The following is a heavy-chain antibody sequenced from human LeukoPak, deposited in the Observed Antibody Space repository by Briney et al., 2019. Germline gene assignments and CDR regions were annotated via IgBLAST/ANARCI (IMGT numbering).Heavy chain of an antibody. Sequence: ASVKVSCKASGGIFNSYAISWVRQAPGQGLEWVGGIIPIFGTPDYAQKFQGRVTITADKSTSTAYMELSSLRSEDTAVYYCASSPNTDEYSSSHYYYYMDVWGKGTTVTVSS. V-gene: IGHV1-69*06. D-gene: IGHD6-6*01. J-gene: IGHJ6*03. CDR3: ASSPNTDEYSSSHYYYYMDV. CDR1: GGIFNSYA. CDR2: IIPIFGTP.